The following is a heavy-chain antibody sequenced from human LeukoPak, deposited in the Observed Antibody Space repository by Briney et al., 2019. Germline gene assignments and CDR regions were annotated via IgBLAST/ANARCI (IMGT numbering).Heavy chain of an antibody. CDR1: GFTFSTFA. CDR3: ATYRQVLLPFES. J-gene: IGHJ4*02. V-gene: IGHV3-23*01. CDR2: IFPSGGEI. Sequence: GGSLRLSCAASGFTFSTFAMIWVRQPPGKGLEWLSSIFPSGGEIHYADSVRGRFTISRDNSKSTLSLQMNSLRAEDTAIYYCATYRQVLLPFESWGQGTLVTVSS. D-gene: IGHD2-8*02.